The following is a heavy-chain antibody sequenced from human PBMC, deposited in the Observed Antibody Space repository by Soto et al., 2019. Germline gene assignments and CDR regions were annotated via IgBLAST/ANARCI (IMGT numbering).Heavy chain of an antibody. CDR2: MNPNSGAT. D-gene: IGHD2-15*01. V-gene: IGHV1-2*06. CDR3: AYLPPTPDWFDP. CDR1: GYTFTGYF. J-gene: IGHJ5*02. Sequence: QVQLVQSAAEVKNPGASVKVSCKASGYTFTGYFIHWLRQAPGQGLEWMGRMNPNSGATNYAPKSQGRVSMTRDTSIRTAYMALASLRSDDTAVYYCAYLPPTPDWFDPWGQGTLVTVSS.